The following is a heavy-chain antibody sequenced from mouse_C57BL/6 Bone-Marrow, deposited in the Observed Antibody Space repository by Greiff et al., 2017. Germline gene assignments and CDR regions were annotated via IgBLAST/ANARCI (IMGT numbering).Heavy chain of an antibody. V-gene: IGHV5-4*01. J-gene: IGHJ3*01. Sequence: EVQLVESGGGLVKPGGSLKLSCAASGFTFSSYAMSWVRQTPEKRLEWVATISDGGSYTYYPDNVKGRFTISRDNAKNNLYLQMSHLKSEDTAMYYCARIYYFSWFAYWGQGTLVTVSA. D-gene: IGHD1-1*01. CDR1: GFTFSSYA. CDR2: ISDGGSYT. CDR3: ARIYYFSWFAY.